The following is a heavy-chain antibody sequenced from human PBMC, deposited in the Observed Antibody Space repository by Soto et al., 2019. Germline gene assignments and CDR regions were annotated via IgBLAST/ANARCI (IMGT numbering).Heavy chain of an antibody. J-gene: IGHJ6*02. Sequence: GGSLRLSCAASGFTFSSYAMSWVRQAPGKGLEWVSAISGSGGSTYYADSVKGRFTISRDNSKNTLYLQMNSLRAEDTAVYYCAKDLVEWQWLFGNYYGMDVWGQGTTVTV. CDR3: AKDLVEWQWLFGNYYGMDV. D-gene: IGHD6-19*01. V-gene: IGHV3-23*01. CDR2: ISGSGGST. CDR1: GFTFSSYA.